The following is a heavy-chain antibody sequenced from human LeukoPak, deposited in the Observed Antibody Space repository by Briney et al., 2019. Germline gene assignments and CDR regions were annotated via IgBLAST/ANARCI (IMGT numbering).Heavy chain of an antibody. CDR2: INDAGTTT. Sequence: GGSLRLSCVVSGFTLSSYAMHWVRQAPGKGLEYVSGINDAGTTTHYANSVKGRFTISRDISNNTLYLQMGSLRAEDMAVYYCARDVSGSYSFDYWGQGTLVTVSS. V-gene: IGHV3-64*01. CDR3: ARDVSGSYSFDY. CDR1: GFTLSSYA. J-gene: IGHJ4*02. D-gene: IGHD1-26*01.